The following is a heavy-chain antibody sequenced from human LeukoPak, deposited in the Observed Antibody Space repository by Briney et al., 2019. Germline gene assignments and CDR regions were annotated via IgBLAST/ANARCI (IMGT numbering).Heavy chain of an antibody. Sequence: SETLSLTCAVYGGSFSGYYWSWIRQPPGKGLEWIGEINHSVSTNYNPSLKSRVTISVDTSKNQFSLKLSSVTAADTAVYYCARGSPYYYGSGSYYKPYYYYYMDVWGKGTTVTVSS. V-gene: IGHV4-34*01. CDR2: INHSVST. CDR1: GGSFSGYY. J-gene: IGHJ6*03. CDR3: ARGSPYYYGSGSYYKPYYYYYMDV. D-gene: IGHD3-10*01.